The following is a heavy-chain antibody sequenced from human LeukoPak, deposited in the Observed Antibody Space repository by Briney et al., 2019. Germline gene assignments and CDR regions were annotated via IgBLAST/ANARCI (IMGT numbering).Heavy chain of an antibody. CDR1: GGSIDIANY. V-gene: IGHV4-4*02. D-gene: IGHD3-22*01. CDR3: TREDRPFCPFAY. CDR2: ISHDGTT. J-gene: IGHJ4*02. Sequence: SETLSLTCGVSGGSIDIANYWSWVRQAPGKGLEWIGEISHDGTTNYNPSLRSRVAMSLDRANNQFSLSLTSVTAADTAVYYCTREDRPFCPFAYWGQGVLVTVSS.